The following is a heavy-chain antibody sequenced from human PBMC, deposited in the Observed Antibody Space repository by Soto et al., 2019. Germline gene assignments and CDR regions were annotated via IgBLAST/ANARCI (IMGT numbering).Heavy chain of an antibody. CDR3: ARGYGGNPERFRYYYYGMDV. CDR2: IGTAGDT. D-gene: IGHD4-17*01. Sequence: GGSLRLSCAASGFTFSSYDMHWVRQATGKGLEWVSAIGTAGDTYYPGSVKGRFTISRENAKNSLYLQMNSLRAGDTAVYYCARGYGGNPERFRYYYYGMDVWGQGTTVTVSS. V-gene: IGHV3-13*01. J-gene: IGHJ6*02. CDR1: GFTFSSYD.